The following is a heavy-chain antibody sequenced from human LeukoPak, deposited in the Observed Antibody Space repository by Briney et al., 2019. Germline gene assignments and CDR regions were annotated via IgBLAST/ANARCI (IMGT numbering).Heavy chain of an antibody. CDR1: GYTFTSYA. CDR3: ARERDYGDHPYAFDI. D-gene: IGHD4-17*01. J-gene: IGHJ3*02. CDR2: INAGNGNT. V-gene: IGHV1-3*01. Sequence: GASVRVSCKASGYTFTSYAMHWVRQAPGQRLEWMGWINAGNGNTKYSQKFQGRVTITRDTSASTAYMELSSLRSEDTAVYYCARERDYGDHPYAFDIWGQGTMVTVSS.